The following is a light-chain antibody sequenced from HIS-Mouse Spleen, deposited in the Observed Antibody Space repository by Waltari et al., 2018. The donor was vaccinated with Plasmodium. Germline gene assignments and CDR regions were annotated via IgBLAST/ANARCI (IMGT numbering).Light chain of an antibody. CDR1: ALPKKY. CDR3: YSTDSSGNHSV. Sequence: SYELTQPPSVSVSPGQTARITCSGDALPKKYAYWYQHKSGQAPVLVKYKDSKRPSGSPEGFAGSSSGTMATLTISGAQVEDEADYYCYSTDSSGNHSVFGSGTKVTVL. CDR2: KDS. V-gene: IGLV3-10*01. J-gene: IGLJ6*01.